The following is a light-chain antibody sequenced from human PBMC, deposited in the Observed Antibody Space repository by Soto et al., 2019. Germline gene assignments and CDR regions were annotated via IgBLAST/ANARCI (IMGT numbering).Light chain of an antibody. CDR1: QSVNIY. Sequence: IQMTQSPATLSVTPGERATLSCRASQSVNIYLAWYQQKPGQAPRLLIFGASSRATGIPARFSGSGSGTEFNLTISSLQSEDFAVYFCQQYDDWLRLTFGGGTKVDI. CDR3: QQYDDWLRLT. CDR2: GAS. V-gene: IGKV3D-15*01. J-gene: IGKJ4*01.